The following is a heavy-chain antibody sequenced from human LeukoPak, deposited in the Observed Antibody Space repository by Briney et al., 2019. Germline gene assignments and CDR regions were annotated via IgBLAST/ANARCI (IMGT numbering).Heavy chain of an antibody. CDR3: AKNHNSNGYHSDDAFDV. CDR2: ISVSGLST. D-gene: IGHD3-22*01. CDR1: GFTFSTYA. V-gene: IGHV3-23*01. Sequence: GGSLRLSCGASGFTFSTYAMNWVRQAPGKGLEWVSVISVSGLSTYYGYSVKGRFTISRDNSNNTLYLQMNSLRAEDTAVYYCAKNHNSNGYHSDDAFDVWGQGTMVTVSS. J-gene: IGHJ3*01.